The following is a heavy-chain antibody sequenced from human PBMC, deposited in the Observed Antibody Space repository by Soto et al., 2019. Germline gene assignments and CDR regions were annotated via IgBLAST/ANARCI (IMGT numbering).Heavy chain of an antibody. CDR3: AKEGGYDFWSGSFGY. D-gene: IGHD3-3*01. V-gene: IGHV3-23*01. Sequence: LRLSCAASGFTFSSYAMSWVRQAPGKGLEWVSVISGSGGSTYHADSVKGRFTVSRDNSKNTLYLQMSSLRAEDTAVYYCAKEGGYDFWSGSFGYWGPGTLVTVSS. CDR1: GFTFSSYA. CDR2: ISGSGGST. J-gene: IGHJ4*02.